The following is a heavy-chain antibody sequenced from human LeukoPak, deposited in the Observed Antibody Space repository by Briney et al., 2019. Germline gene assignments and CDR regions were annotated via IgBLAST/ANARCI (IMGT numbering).Heavy chain of an antibody. CDR1: GYTFTGYY. D-gene: IGHD3-22*01. Sequence: ASVKVSCKASGYTFTGYYMHWVRQAPGQGLEWMGWINPNSGGTNYAQKFQGRVTMTRDTSISTAYMELSRLRSDDTAVYYYAREGGFNYYDSSGSHYWGQGTLVTVSS. J-gene: IGHJ4*02. CDR2: INPNSGGT. CDR3: AREGGFNYYDSSGSHY. V-gene: IGHV1-2*02.